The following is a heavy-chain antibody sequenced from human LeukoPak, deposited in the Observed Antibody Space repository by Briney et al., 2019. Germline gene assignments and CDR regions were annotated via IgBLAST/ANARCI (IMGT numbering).Heavy chain of an antibody. V-gene: IGHV1-18*04. J-gene: IGHJ5*02. D-gene: IGHD3-10*01. CDR2: ISAYNGNT. CDR1: GYTFTSYY. CDR3: ARVEDYYRRFDP. Sequence: ASVKVSSKASGYTFTSYYMHWVRQAPGQGLEWMGWISAYNGNTNYAQKLQGRVTMTTDTSTSTAYMELRSLRSDDTAVYYCARVEDYYRRFDPWGQGTLVTVSS.